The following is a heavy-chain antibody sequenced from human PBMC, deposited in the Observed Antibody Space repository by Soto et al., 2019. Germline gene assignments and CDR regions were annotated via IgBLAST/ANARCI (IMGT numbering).Heavy chain of an antibody. CDR2: IIPIFGTA. V-gene: IGHV1-69*01. D-gene: IGHD2-2*01. CDR1: GGIFSSYG. J-gene: IGHJ4*02. CDR3: PRNSVPAAIDYFDL. Sequence: QVQLVQSGAEVKKPGSSVKVSCKVSGGIFSSYGISWVRQAPGQGLEWVGGIIPIFGTANYAQKFQGRVTVTAEESTNTAFMELRSLRSEDTAVYYCPRNSVPAAIDYFDLWGQGTLVTVSS.